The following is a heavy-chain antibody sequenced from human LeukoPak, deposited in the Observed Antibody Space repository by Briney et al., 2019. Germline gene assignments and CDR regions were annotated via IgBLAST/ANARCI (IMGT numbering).Heavy chain of an antibody. CDR1: EFTFSTYW. V-gene: IGHV3-7*03. J-gene: IGHJ6*03. Sequence: GGSLRLSCAASEFTFSTYWMSWVRQAPGKGLEWVADIKQDGSEKYYVHSVKGRFTISRQNAKNSLFLQMNSLRAEDTAVYYCAREEDSIAVTTTSYYYYMGVWGKGTTVTISS. D-gene: IGHD6-19*01. CDR3: AREEDSIAVTTTSYYYYMGV. CDR2: IKQDGSEK.